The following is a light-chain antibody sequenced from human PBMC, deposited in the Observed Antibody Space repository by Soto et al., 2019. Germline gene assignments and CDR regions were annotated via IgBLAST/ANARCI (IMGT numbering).Light chain of an antibody. CDR3: CSYAGSYTLYV. J-gene: IGLJ1*01. CDR2: DVT. CDR1: SSDVGGYNF. Sequence: QSALTQPRSVSGSPGQSVTISCTGTSSDVGGYNFVSWYQQHPGKVPKLMIYDVTQRPSGVPNRFSGSKSGNTASLTISALQAEDEADYYCCSYAGSYTLYVFGTGTKVTVL. V-gene: IGLV2-11*01.